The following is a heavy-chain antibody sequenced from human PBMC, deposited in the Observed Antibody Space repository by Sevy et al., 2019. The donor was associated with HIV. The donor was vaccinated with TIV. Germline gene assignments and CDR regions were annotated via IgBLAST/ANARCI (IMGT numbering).Heavy chain of an antibody. Sequence: GGSLRLSCAASGFTFSNAWMSWVRQAPGKGLEWVGRIKSKTDGGTKDYAAPVKGRFTISREDSKNTRYLQMNSLKTGDTAVYYCTTDRGDRITMIVVVPIWGQGTMVTVSS. CDR1: GFTFSNAW. V-gene: IGHV3-15*01. D-gene: IGHD3-22*01. J-gene: IGHJ3*02. CDR2: IKSKTDGGTK. CDR3: TTDRGDRITMIVVVPI.